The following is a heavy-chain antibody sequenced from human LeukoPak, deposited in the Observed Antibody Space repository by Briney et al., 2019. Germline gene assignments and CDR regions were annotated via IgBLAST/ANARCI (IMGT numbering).Heavy chain of an antibody. Sequence: SETLSLTCTVSGGSILSTIYYWAWIRQPPGKGLEWIGSIHYSGPTYYNPSLKSRVTISIDTSKSQFSLKLTSVTAADTAVYYCARVYGYYYDAFDIWGQGTMVTVSS. J-gene: IGHJ3*02. D-gene: IGHD3-22*01. CDR3: ARVYGYYYDAFDI. CDR1: GGSILSTIYY. V-gene: IGHV4-39*07. CDR2: IHYSGPT.